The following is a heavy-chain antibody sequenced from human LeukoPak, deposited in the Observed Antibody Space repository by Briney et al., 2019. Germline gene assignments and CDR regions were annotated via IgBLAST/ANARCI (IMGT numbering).Heavy chain of an antibody. CDR1: GYTFTGYY. D-gene: IGHD1-1*01. Sequence: ASVKVSCKASGYTFTGYYMHWVRQAPGQGLELMGWINPNSGGTNYAQKFQGRVTMTRDTSISTAYMELSRLRSDDTAVYYCAREAVDNWNDFGELGWFDPWGQGTLVTVSS. CDR3: AREAVDNWNDFGELGWFDP. V-gene: IGHV1-2*02. J-gene: IGHJ5*02. CDR2: INPNSGGT.